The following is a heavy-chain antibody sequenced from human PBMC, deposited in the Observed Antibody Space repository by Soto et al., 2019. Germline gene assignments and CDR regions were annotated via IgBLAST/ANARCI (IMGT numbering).Heavy chain of an antibody. Sequence: ASVKVSCKASGYTFTGYYMHWVRQAPGQGLEWMGWINPNRGGTNYAQKFQGRVTMTRDTSISTAYMELSRLRSDDTAVYYCASAFNTGKVTPIGLYYFDYWGQGTLVTVSS. V-gene: IGHV1-2*02. J-gene: IGHJ4*02. CDR1: GYTFTGYY. D-gene: IGHD5-18*01. CDR3: ASAFNTGKVTPIGLYYFDY. CDR2: INPNRGGT.